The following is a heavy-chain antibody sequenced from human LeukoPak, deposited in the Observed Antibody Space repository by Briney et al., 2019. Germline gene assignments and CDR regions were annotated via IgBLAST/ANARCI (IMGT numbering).Heavy chain of an antibody. CDR1: GGSISSYY. CDR2: IYYSGST. D-gene: IGHD3-9*01. CDR3: ARSPGYDILTGYYGPYYYYGVDV. V-gene: IGHV4-59*01. J-gene: IGHJ6*02. Sequence: SETLSLTCTVSGGSISSYYWSWIRQPPGKGLEWIGYIYYSGSTNYNPSLKSRVTISVDTSKNQFSLKLSSVTAADTAVYYCARSPGYDILTGYYGPYYYYGVDVWGQGTTVTVSS.